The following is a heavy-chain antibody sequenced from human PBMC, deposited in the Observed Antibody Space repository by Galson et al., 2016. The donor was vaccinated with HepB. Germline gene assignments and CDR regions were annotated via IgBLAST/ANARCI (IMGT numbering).Heavy chain of an antibody. V-gene: IGHV4-39*02. CDR3: GRLPFGVIGRTDV. Sequence: SETLSLTCTVSGGSISTSTYHWVWIRQPPGKGLEWIGTIHYSGSSSYSPSLKSRVTISVDTSKNHFSLHLRSVTAADTAIYYCGRLPFGVIGRTDVWSQGTPVTVSS. D-gene: IGHD3-16*01. CDR1: GGSISTSTYH. J-gene: IGHJ6*02. CDR2: IHYSGSS.